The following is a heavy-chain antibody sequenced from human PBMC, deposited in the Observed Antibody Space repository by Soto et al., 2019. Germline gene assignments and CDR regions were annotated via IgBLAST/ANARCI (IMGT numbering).Heavy chain of an antibody. V-gene: IGHV4-59*01. CDR3: AREAGYYDRSGYNRFAP. Sequence: PSETLSLTCTVSGGSISHYYWSWIRQPPGKGLEWIGYIYYSGSTNYNPSLKSRVTISLDTSKNQFSLIVSSVTAADTAVYYCAREAGYYDRSGYNRFAPSGQGIKVTVYS. CDR1: GGSISHYY. D-gene: IGHD3-22*01. J-gene: IGHJ5*02. CDR2: IYYSGST.